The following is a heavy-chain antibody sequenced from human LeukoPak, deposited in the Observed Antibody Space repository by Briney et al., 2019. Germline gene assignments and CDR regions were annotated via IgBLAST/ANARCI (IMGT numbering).Heavy chain of an antibody. CDR1: AGSISSSSYY. CDR2: IYYSGRA. Sequence: PSETLSLTCTVSAGSISSSSYYWGWLRQPPGKGLEWIGTIYYSGRAYYNPSLKSRVTISVDTSKNQFSLKPSSVTAADTAVYYCARQYSNGWHHFYYWGQGTLVTVSS. V-gene: IGHV4-39*01. D-gene: IGHD6-19*01. J-gene: IGHJ4*02. CDR3: ARQYSNGWHHFYY.